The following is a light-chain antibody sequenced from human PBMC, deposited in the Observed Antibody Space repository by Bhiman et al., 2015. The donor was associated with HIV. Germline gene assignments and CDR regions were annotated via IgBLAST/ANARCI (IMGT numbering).Light chain of an antibody. CDR3: SSYAGRDVVI. Sequence: QSALTQPRSVSGSPGQSVTISCTGTSSDVGGYNSVSWYQQYPGKAPTLMIYDVNKRPSGVPDRFSGSKSGNTASLTVSGLQAEDEADYYCSSYAGRDVVIFGGGTKLTVL. J-gene: IGLJ2*01. CDR2: DVN. CDR1: SSDVGGYNS. V-gene: IGLV2-11*01.